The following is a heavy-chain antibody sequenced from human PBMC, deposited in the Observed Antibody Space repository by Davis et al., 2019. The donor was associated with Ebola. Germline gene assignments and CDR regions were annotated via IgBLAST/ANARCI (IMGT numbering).Heavy chain of an antibody. V-gene: IGHV4-59*01. CDR3: ARGYSSSWYVAPWFDP. D-gene: IGHD6-13*01. CDR2: IYYSGST. Sequence: PSETLSLTCTVSGGSISSYYWSWIRQPPGKGLEWIGYIYYSGSTNYNPSLKSRVTISVDTSKNQFSLKLSSVTAADTAVYYCARGYSSSWYVAPWFDPWGQGTLVTVSS. CDR1: GGSISSYY. J-gene: IGHJ5*02.